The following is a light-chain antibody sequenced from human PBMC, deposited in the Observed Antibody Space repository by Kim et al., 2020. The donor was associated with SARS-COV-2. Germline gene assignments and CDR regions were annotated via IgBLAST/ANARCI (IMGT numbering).Light chain of an antibody. CDR1: SLRNSY. CDR2: EKN. CDR3: HSRVSFAKEYV. J-gene: IGLJ1*01. V-gene: IGLV3-19*01. Sequence: SSELTQDPAVSVALGQTVKITCQGDSLRNSYASWYQQKPGQAPQLVVYEKNSRPAGISDRFSGSSSGNTASLTITGAQAEDEADCYCHSRVSFAKEYVFGPGTKVTVL.